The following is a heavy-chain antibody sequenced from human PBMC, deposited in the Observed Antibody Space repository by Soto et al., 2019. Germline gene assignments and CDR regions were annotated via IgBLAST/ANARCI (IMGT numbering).Heavy chain of an antibody. J-gene: IGHJ4*02. CDR1: GFIFSDHY. CDR2: TRNKANSYTT. V-gene: IGHV3-72*01. D-gene: IGHD3-22*01. Sequence: PGGSLRLSCAASGFIFSDHYMDWVRQAPGKGLEWVGRTRNKANSYTTEYAASVKGRFTISRDDSKNSLYLQMNSLRTEDTAVYYCARTYDSSGYYYIFDYWGQGTLVTVSS. CDR3: ARTYDSSGYYYIFDY.